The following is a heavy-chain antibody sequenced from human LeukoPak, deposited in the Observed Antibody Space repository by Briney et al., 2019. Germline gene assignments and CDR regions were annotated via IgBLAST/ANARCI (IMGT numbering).Heavy chain of an antibody. CDR3: ARGPVPSYCSSTSCYEYYFDY. J-gene: IGHJ4*02. V-gene: IGHV1-69*04. D-gene: IGHD2-2*01. Sequence: SVKVSCKASGGTFSSYAISWVRQAPGQGLEWMGRIIPILGIANYAQKFQGRVTITADKSTSTAYMGLSSLRSGDTAVYYCARGPVPSYCSSTSCYEYYFDYWGQGTLVTVSS. CDR1: GGTFSSYA. CDR2: IIPILGIA.